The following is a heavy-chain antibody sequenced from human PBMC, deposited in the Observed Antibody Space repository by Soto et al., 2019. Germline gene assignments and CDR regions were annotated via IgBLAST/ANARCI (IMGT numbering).Heavy chain of an antibody. CDR2: IYWYDDK. CDR1: GFSLSSTRMA. J-gene: IGHJ4*02. D-gene: IGHD6-19*01. V-gene: IGHV2-5*01. Sequence: QITLKESGPTLVKPTQTLTLTCTFSGFSLSSTRMAVGWIRQPPGKALEWLALIYWYDDKRYSPFLKSRLTITKDTSKKQVVLTMSTMDPVDTARYYCAHIVVAGLGYYFDYWGQGTLVTVSS. CDR3: AHIVVAGLGYYFDY.